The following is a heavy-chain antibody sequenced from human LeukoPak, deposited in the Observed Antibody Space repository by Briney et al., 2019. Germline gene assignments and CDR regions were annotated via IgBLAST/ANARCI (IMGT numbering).Heavy chain of an antibody. Sequence: PGGSLRLSCAASGFTVSSNYMNWIRQAPGKGLEWVSVIYSGGSTYYADSVKDRFTISRDNSKNTLYLQMNSLRAEDTAVYFCAREIAMDTSYWGQGTLVTVSS. J-gene: IGHJ4*02. D-gene: IGHD5-18*01. CDR1: GFTVSSNY. CDR3: AREIAMDTSY. V-gene: IGHV3-66*01. CDR2: IYSGGST.